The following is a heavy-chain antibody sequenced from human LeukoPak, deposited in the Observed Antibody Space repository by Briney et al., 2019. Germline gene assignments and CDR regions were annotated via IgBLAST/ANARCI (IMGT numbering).Heavy chain of an antibody. CDR2: IVGSGDTT. Sequence: GGSLRLSCAASGCTFRNYAMSWFRQAPGKGLEWVSAIVGSGDTTYYADSVKGRFTIARDNSKNTVYLQMNSLRDEDTAVYYCALNAYYSGMTTWGQGTLVSVSS. J-gene: IGHJ5*02. CDR1: GCTFRNYA. V-gene: IGHV3-23*01. D-gene: IGHD3-10*01. CDR3: ALNAYYSGMTT.